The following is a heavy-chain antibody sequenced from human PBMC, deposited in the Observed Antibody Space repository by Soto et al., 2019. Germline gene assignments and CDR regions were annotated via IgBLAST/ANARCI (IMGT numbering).Heavy chain of an antibody. CDR1: GDSVSSNSAA. CDR2: TYYRSKWYN. J-gene: IGHJ3*02. V-gene: IGHV6-1*01. Sequence: SQTLSLTCAISGDSVSSNSAAWNWIRQSPSRGLEWLGRTYYRSKWYNDYAVSGKSRITINPDTSKDQFSRQLNSVTPEDTAVYYCASPVLTGDPGAFDSWGQGTMITV. CDR3: ASPVLTGDPGAFDS. D-gene: IGHD7-27*01.